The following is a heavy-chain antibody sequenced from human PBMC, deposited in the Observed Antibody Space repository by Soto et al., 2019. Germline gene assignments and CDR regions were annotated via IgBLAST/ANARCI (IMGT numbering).Heavy chain of an antibody. V-gene: IGHV3-11*06. CDR2: SSNSGSFT. CDR3: VKSGDNYNLLDY. J-gene: IGHJ4*02. Sequence: GGSLRLSCAASGFTLSGHYMSWIRQAPGKGLEWIGYSSNSGSFTRYADSVKGRFSISRDNAKSSLYLQISSLRGDDTATYYCVKSGDNYNLLDYWGQGTPVT. CDR1: GFTLSGHY. D-gene: IGHD1-1*01.